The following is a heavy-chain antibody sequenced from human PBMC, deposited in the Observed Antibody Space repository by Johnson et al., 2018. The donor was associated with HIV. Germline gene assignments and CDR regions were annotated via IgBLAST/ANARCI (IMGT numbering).Heavy chain of an antibody. D-gene: IGHD2-15*01. V-gene: IGHV3-30-3*01. CDR1: GFTFSSYA. CDR3: AVSGVIVVGENAFDI. Sequence: QVQLVESGGGLVQPGGSLRLSCAASGFTFSSYAMHWVRQAPGKGLEWVAVISYDGSNKYYADSVKGRFTISRDNSKNTLYLQMNSLRVEDTAVYYCAVSGVIVVGENAFDIWGQGTMVTVSS. CDR2: ISYDGSNK. J-gene: IGHJ3*02.